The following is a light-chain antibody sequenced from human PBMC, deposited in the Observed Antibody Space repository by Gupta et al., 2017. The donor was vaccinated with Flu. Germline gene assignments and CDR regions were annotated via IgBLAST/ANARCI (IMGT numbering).Light chain of an antibody. CDR1: ALIKKY. CDR3: FSLDGRGNGGV. Sequence: TARITCTGDALIKKYDYWYQLKSSQSPHLLMYEEINRSTEIPQRFSGSTSVTEATLTITGAQVEDVADYDCFSLDGRGNGGVLGGGTMLSVL. CDR2: EEI. V-gene: IGLV3-10*01. J-gene: IGLJ3*02.